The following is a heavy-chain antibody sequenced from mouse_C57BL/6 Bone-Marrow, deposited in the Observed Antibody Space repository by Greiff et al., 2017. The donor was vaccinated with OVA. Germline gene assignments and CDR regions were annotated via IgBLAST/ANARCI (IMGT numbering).Heavy chain of an antibody. CDR3: ASLYYDYDGFAY. Sequence: EVQLVESGGGLVQPGGSLSLSCAASGFTFTDYYMSWVRQPPGKALEWLGFIRNKANGYTTEYSASVKGRFTISRDNSQSILYLQMNALRAEDSATYCCASLYYDYDGFAYWGQGTLVTVSA. CDR2: IRNKANGYTT. V-gene: IGHV7-3*01. D-gene: IGHD2-4*01. J-gene: IGHJ3*01. CDR1: GFTFTDYY.